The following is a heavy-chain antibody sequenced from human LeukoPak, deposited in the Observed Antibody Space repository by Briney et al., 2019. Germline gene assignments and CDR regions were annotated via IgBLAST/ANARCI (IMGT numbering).Heavy chain of an antibody. CDR1: GFTFSSYS. CDR2: ISSSSYI. D-gene: IGHD6-13*01. V-gene: IGHV3-21*01. J-gene: IGHJ6*03. CDR3: ARARDSSSWYWYMDV. Sequence: GGSLRLSCAASGFTFSSYSMNWVRQAPGKGLEWVSSISSSSYIYYADSVKGRFTISRDNAKNSLYLQMNSLRAEDTAVYYCARARDSSSWYWYMDVWGKGTTVTISS.